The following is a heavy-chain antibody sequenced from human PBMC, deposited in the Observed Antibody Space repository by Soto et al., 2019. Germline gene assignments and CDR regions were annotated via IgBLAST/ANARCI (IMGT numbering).Heavy chain of an antibody. D-gene: IGHD7-27*01. CDR2: ISSSSSYI. CDR1: GFTFSSYS. Sequence: GGSLRLSCAASGFTFSSYSMNWVRQAPGKGLEWVSSISSSSSYIYYADSVKGRFTISRDNAKNSLYLQMNSLRAEDTAVYYCARGELLGNYYYGMDVWGQGTTVTVS. CDR3: ARGELLGNYYYGMDV. V-gene: IGHV3-21*01. J-gene: IGHJ6*02.